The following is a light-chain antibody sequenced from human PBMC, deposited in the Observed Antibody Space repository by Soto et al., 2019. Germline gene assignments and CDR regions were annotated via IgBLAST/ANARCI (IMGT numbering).Light chain of an antibody. V-gene: IGLV2-11*01. Sequence: QSVLTQPRSVSGSPGQSVPISCTGTTGDVGAYNFVSWYQHHPGKAPKLMIYDASKRPSGVPDRFSASKSGNTASLTISGLQAEDEADYYCCSYAGSFTWVFGGGTKLTVL. CDR1: TGDVGAYNF. CDR2: DAS. CDR3: CSYAGSFTWV. J-gene: IGLJ3*02.